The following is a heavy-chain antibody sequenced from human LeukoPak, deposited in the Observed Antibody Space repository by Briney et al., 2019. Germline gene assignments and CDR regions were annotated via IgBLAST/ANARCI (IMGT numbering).Heavy chain of an antibody. D-gene: IGHD5-18*01. CDR2: ISPSGDIT. Sequence: GGSLRLSCAASGFTFSNHGMNWVRQAPGKGLEWVSGISPSGDITYYADSVKGRFTISRDNSKNTLYLQMNTLRAEDTAVYYCAKASRFGYSYGPREYFYYMDVWGKGTTVTISS. J-gene: IGHJ6*03. V-gene: IGHV3-23*01. CDR3: AKASRFGYSYGPREYFYYMDV. CDR1: GFTFSNHG.